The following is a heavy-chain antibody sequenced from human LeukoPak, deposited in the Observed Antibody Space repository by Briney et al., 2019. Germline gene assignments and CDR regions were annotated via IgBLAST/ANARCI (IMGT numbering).Heavy chain of an antibody. J-gene: IGHJ3*02. CDR1: GFTFSSYS. Sequence: GGSLRLSCAASGFTFSSYSMNWVRQAPGKGPEWVSYISSSSSTIYYADSVKGRFTISRDNAKNSLSLQMNSLRAEDTAVFYCSRTGYFDIWGQGTMVTVSS. V-gene: IGHV3-48*04. CDR2: ISSSSSTI. CDR3: SRTGYFDI. D-gene: IGHD2-15*01.